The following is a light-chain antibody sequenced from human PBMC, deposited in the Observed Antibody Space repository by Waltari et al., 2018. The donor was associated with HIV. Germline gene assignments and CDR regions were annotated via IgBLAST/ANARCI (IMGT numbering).Light chain of an antibody. V-gene: IGLV1-47*01. CDR2: RDN. CDR3: AVLDDTLGGGV. Sequence: QSVLTQPPSASGTPGQKVTISCSGGTANIGANFVFWFQQFPGTAPKLLIYRDNLRHSGVPARFSGSKSGTSASLTFSGLRSDDEAHYFCAVLDDTLGGGVFGGGTKLTVL. CDR1: TANIGANF. J-gene: IGLJ2*01.